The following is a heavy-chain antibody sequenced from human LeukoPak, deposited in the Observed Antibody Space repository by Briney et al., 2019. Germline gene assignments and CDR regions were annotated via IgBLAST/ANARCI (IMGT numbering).Heavy chain of an antibody. D-gene: IGHD3-16*01. CDR1: GYTFTSYA. J-gene: IGHJ6*03. CDR2: INTNTGNP. Sequence: GASVKVSCKASGYTFTSYAMNWVRQAPGQGLEWMGWINTNTGNPTYAQGFTGRFVFSLDTSVSTTYLQISSLKAEDTAVYYCARVHTPSLLRYYYYYMDVWGKGTTVTVSS. CDR3: ARVHTPSLLRYYYYYMDV. V-gene: IGHV7-4-1*02.